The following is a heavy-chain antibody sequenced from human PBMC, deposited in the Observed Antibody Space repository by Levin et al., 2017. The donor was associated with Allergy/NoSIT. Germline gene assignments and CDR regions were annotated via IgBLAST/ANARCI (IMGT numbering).Heavy chain of an antibody. V-gene: IGHV3-30*18. CDR2: ISYDGSNK. D-gene: IGHD6-13*01. Sequence: GGSLRLSCAASGFTFSSYGMHWVRQAPGKGLEWVAVISYDGSNKYYADSVKGRFTISRDNSKNTLYLQMNSLRAEDTAVYYCAKDTYSSSWLFDYWGQGTLVTVSS. CDR1: GFTFSSYG. J-gene: IGHJ4*02. CDR3: AKDTYSSSWLFDY.